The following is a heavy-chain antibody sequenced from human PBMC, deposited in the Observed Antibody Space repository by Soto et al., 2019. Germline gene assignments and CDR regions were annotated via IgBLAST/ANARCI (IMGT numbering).Heavy chain of an antibody. Sequence: QVQLVQSGAEVKKSGASVKVSCKASGYTFTSYGITWVRQAPGQGLVWMGWISGYNGNTNYAQMLQGIITMTIDTSTSTAYMDLRSLKSDDTAVYFCARGNSFDSSGPFDYWGQGTLVTVSS. CDR2: ISGYNGNT. CDR3: ARGNSFDSSGPFDY. V-gene: IGHV1-18*04. D-gene: IGHD3-22*01. J-gene: IGHJ4*02. CDR1: GYTFTSYG.